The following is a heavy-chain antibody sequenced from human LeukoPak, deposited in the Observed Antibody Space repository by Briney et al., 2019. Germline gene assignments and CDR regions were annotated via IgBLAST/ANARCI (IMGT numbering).Heavy chain of an antibody. D-gene: IGHD3-10*01. CDR3: AKVAGAYGSGTNYFDY. J-gene: IGHJ4*02. CDR2: ISGSGGST. V-gene: IGHV3-23*01. Sequence: PGGSLRLSCAASGFTFSDYYMSWVRQAPGRGLEWVSAISGSGGSTYYADSVKGRFTISRDNSKNTLYLQMNSLRAEDTAVYYCAKVAGAYGSGTNYFDYWGQGTLVTVSS. CDR1: GFTFSDYY.